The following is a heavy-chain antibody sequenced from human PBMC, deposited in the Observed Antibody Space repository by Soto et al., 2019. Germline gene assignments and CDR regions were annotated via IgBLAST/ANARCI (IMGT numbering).Heavy chain of an antibody. Sequence: RASVKVSCKASGYTFTYYYIHWVRQAPGQGLEWMGVINPSTGSTNYAQKFQGRVTMTRDTSTSTVYMELGSLRSDDTAVYYCARSPYSSGSYYPIDYWGQGTLVTVSS. CDR2: INPSTGST. CDR1: GYTFTYYY. V-gene: IGHV1-46*01. CDR3: ARSPYSSGSYYPIDY. J-gene: IGHJ4*02. D-gene: IGHD3-22*01.